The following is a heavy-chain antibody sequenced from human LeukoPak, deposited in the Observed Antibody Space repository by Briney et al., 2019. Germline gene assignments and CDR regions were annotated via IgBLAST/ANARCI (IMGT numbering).Heavy chain of an antibody. J-gene: IGHJ4*02. CDR1: GFTFGDYA. Sequence: GGSLRLSCTASGFTFGDYAMSWFRQAPGKGLEWVASVKEDGSEQYYVDSVRGRFIISRDNAKNSLYLQMSSLRAEDTAVYYCTRQPTTLDGSKFMSTDHWGQGTLVTVSS. CDR2: VKEDGSEQ. V-gene: IGHV3-7*01. CDR3: TRQPTTLDGSKFMSTDH. D-gene: IGHD5/OR15-5a*01.